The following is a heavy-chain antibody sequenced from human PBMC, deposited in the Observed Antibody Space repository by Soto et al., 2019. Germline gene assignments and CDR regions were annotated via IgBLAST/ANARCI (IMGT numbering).Heavy chain of an antibody. D-gene: IGHD1-1*01. CDR2: IRGGGETI. J-gene: IGHJ4*02. V-gene: IGHV3-48*02. CDR3: AREEGSNSAVTY. CDR1: RFPFSDYS. Sequence: GGSLRPSFAASRFPFSDYSMNWVRQAPGKGPEWVSYIRGGGETIYYADSVRGRFTISRDNAKNSLFLQMNSLRDEDTAVYYCAREEGSNSAVTYWGQGIVVTVSS.